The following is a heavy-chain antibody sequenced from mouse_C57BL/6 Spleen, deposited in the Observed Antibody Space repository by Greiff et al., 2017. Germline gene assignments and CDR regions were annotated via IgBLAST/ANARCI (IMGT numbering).Heavy chain of an antibody. D-gene: IGHD2-4*01. CDR1: GYAFTNYL. Sequence: QVQLQQSGAELVRPGTSVKVSCKASGYAFTNYLIEWVKQRPGQGLEWIGVINPGSGGTNYNEKFKGKATLTADKSSSTAYMQLSSLTSEDSAVYFCARGDYEYAGSWFAYWGQGTLVTVSA. CDR3: ARGDYEYAGSWFAY. J-gene: IGHJ3*01. CDR2: INPGSGGT. V-gene: IGHV1-54*01.